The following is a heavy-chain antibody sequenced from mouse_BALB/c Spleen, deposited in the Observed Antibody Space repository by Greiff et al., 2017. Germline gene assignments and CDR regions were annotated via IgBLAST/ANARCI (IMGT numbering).Heavy chain of an antibody. J-gene: IGHJ2*01. Sequence: QVQLQQSGPELVKPGASVKLSCTASGYSFTSYYIHWVKQRPGQGLEWIGWIFPGSGNTKYNEKFKGKATLTADTSSSTAYMQLSSLTSEDAAVYFCARSTTVAPFDYWGQGTTLTVFS. CDR1: GYSFTSYY. D-gene: IGHD1-1*01. V-gene: IGHV1-66*01. CDR3: ARSTTVAPFDY. CDR2: IFPGSGNT.